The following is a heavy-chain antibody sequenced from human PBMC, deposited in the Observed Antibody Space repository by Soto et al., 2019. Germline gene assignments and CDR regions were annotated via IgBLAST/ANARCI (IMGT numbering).Heavy chain of an antibody. V-gene: IGHV1-18*01. CDR2: ISAYNGNT. D-gene: IGHD6-25*01. CDR3: VMQRGGVVY. Sequence: ASGKVSFKASCYTFTSYCISWVRQAPGQGLEWMGWISAYNGNTNYAQKLQGRVTMTRDTSISTAYMDLSRLRSDDTAVYYCVMQRGGVVYWGQGTLVTVSS. J-gene: IGHJ4*02. CDR1: CYTFTSYC.